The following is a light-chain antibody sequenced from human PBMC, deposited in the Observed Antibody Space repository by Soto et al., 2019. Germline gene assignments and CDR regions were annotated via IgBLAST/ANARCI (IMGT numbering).Light chain of an antibody. CDR2: EVS. J-gene: IGLJ3*02. V-gene: IGLV2-14*01. Sequence: QSALTQPASVSGSPGQSITISCTGTSSDVGTYKYVSWYQQLPGKAPKLMIYEVSNRPSGVSNRFSGSKSGTSASLAISGLRAEDEGHYYCASWDVSLSGWVFGGGTKLTVL. CDR3: ASWDVSLSGWV. CDR1: SSDVGTYKY.